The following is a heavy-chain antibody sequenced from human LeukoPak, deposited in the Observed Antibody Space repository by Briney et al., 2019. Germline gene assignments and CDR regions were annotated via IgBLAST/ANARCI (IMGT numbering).Heavy chain of an antibody. CDR1: GFTVSSNY. J-gene: IGHJ4*02. Sequence: GGTLRLSCAASGFTVSSNYMSWVRQAPGKGLEWVSVIYSGGSTYYADSVKGRFTISRDNSKSTLYIQMNSLRAEDTAVYYCARVLGGSGAGTDYWGQGTLVTVSS. CDR2: IYSGGST. V-gene: IGHV3-53*01. D-gene: IGHD3-10*01. CDR3: ARVLGGSGAGTDY.